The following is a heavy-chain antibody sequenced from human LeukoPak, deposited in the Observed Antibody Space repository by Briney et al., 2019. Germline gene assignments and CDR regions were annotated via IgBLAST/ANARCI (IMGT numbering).Heavy chain of an antibody. CDR2: IKQDGSEK. Sequence: GGSLRLSCAASGFTFSSYWMGWVRQAPGKGLEWVANIKQDGSEKYYVDSVKGRFTISRDNAKNSLYLQMNSLRAEDTAVYYCARDAIVVVTATPLPYFDYWGQGTLVTVSS. V-gene: IGHV3-7*01. J-gene: IGHJ4*02. CDR3: ARDAIVVVTATPLPYFDY. CDR1: GFTFSSYW. D-gene: IGHD2-21*02.